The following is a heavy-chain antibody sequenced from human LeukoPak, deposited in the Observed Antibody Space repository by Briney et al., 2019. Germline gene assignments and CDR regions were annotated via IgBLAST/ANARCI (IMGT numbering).Heavy chain of an antibody. J-gene: IGHJ3*02. V-gene: IGHV4-31*03. CDR2: IYYSGNT. D-gene: IGHD3-10*01. Sequence: SETLSLTCTVSGDSIFSASYYWGWLRQHPGKGLEWIGFIYYSGNTYYSSSLKSRITISIDTSKNQFSLSLSSVTVADTAVYYCAREGTVHAFDIWGQGTMVTVSS. CDR1: GDSIFSASYY. CDR3: AREGTVHAFDI.